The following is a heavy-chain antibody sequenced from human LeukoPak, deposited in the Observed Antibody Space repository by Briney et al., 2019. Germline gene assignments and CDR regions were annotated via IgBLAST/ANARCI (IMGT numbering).Heavy chain of an antibody. CDR3: AREGYLLWFGEPKLGWFDP. CDR1: GYTFTSYA. D-gene: IGHD3-10*01. Sequence: ASVKVSCKASGYTFTSYAMNWVRQAPGQGLEWMGWINTNTGNPTYAQGFTGRLVFSLDTSVSTAYLQISSLKAEDTAVYYCAREGYLLWFGEPKLGWFDPWGQGTLVTVSS. J-gene: IGHJ5*02. V-gene: IGHV7-4-1*02. CDR2: INTNTGNP.